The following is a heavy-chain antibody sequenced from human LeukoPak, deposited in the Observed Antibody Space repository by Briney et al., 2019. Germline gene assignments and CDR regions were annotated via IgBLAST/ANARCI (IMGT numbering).Heavy chain of an antibody. V-gene: IGHV3-30*02. D-gene: IGHD2-15*01. CDR2: IRYDGSNK. J-gene: IGHJ6*03. CDR1: GFTFSNYG. Sequence: GGSLRLSCAASGFTFSNYGMHWVRQAPGKGLEGVAFIRYDGSNKYFADSLKGRFTISRDNSKNTLYLQMNSLIPEDTAVYYCAKDWRRIVVVGPITRHGNYMDVWGKGTTVTISS. CDR3: AKDWRRIVVVGPITRHGNYMDV.